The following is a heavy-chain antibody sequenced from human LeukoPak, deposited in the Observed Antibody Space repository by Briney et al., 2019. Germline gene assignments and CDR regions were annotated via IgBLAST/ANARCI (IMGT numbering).Heavy chain of an antibody. Sequence: PSETLSLTCTVSGGSIRSGAYYWSWIRQPPGKGLEWIGYIYYSGSTYYNPSLKSRVTISVDTSKNQFSLKLSSVTAADTAVYYCARGRYGSGGYYFDYWGQGTLVTVSS. CDR2: IYYSGST. CDR3: ARGRYGSGGYYFDY. D-gene: IGHD3-10*01. CDR1: GGSIRSGAYY. V-gene: IGHV4-30-4*01. J-gene: IGHJ4*02.